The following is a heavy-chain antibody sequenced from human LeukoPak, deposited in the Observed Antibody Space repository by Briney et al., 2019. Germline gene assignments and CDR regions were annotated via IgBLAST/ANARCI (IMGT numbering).Heavy chain of an antibody. CDR2: ISSSSSYI. CDR1: GFTFSSYS. V-gene: IGHV3-21*01. J-gene: IGHJ6*02. D-gene: IGHD2-15*01. CDR3: ARVGCRGGSCASRGDYYYGMDV. Sequence: PGGSLRLSCAASGFTFSSYSMNWVRQAPGKGLEWVSSISSSSSYIYYADSVKGRFTISRDNAKNALFLQMNSLRAEDTAVYYCARVGCRGGSCASRGDYYYGMDVWGQGTTVTVSS.